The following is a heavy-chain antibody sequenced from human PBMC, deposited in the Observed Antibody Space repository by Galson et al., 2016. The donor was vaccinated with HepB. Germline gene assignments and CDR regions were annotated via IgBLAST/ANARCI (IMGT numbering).Heavy chain of an antibody. CDR3: AKDHLDSGWPTFDY. V-gene: IGHV3-23*01. D-gene: IGHD6-19*01. CDR2: ISESGATI. CDR1: GFTFTNDA. J-gene: IGHJ4*02. Sequence: SLRLSCAASGFTFTNDAMSWVRQAPGKGLEWVSSISESGATIHYADSVKGRFTISRDNSKNMLYLQMDSLTADDTAVYYCAKDHLDSGWPTFDYWGQGSLVTVSS.